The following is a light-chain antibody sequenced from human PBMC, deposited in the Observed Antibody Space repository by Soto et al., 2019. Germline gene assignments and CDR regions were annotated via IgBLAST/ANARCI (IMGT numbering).Light chain of an antibody. Sequence: QSVLTQPPSVSGAPGRTVTISCTGSDSNIGAGFDVHWYQQLPGSAPKLLIYGNTRRPSGVPDRFSGSQSGTSASLAISGLQAEDKGDYYCRSYGSDVTDFYVFGTGPKVTVL. V-gene: IGLV1-40*01. J-gene: IGLJ1*01. CDR2: GNT. CDR1: DSNIGAGFD. CDR3: RSYGSDVTDFYV.